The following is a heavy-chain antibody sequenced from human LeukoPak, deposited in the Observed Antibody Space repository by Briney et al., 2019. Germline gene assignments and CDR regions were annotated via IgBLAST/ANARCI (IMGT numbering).Heavy chain of an antibody. D-gene: IGHD5-18*01. J-gene: IGHJ6*02. Sequence: SVKVSCKTSGGTFSSSAITWVRQAPGQGLEWMGRIIPVLNITTYAQKFQGSVTITADTSASTVYMELSSLRSEETAVYYCARDQGLTAPPPYGLDVWGQGTTVIVSS. V-gene: IGHV1-69*04. CDR1: GGTFSSSA. CDR3: ARDQGLTAPPPYGLDV. CDR2: IIPVLNIT.